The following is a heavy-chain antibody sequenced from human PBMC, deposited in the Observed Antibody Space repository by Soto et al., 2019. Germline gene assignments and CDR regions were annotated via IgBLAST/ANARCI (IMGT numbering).Heavy chain of an antibody. CDR3: ATAGDSGFLIDY. Sequence: GGSLRLSCAASGFTFSSYGMHWVRQAPGKGLEWVAVISYDGSNKYYADSVKGRFTTSRDNSKNTLYLQMNSLRAEDTAVYYCATAGDSGFLIDYWGQGTLVTVSS. J-gene: IGHJ4*02. CDR1: GFTFSSYG. V-gene: IGHV3-30*03. D-gene: IGHD7-27*01. CDR2: ISYDGSNK.